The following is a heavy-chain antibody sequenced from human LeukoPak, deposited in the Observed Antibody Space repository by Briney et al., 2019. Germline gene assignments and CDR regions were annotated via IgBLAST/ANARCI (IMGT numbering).Heavy chain of an antibody. Sequence: GGSLRLSCVASALSIDDYGMSWVRQAPGKGLEWISGIDWSGGAISYSDSVKGRFTISRDNTKNSLYLQMTSVRVDDTAVYYCARDLSASWYSLAYWGQGTLVTVSS. CDR2: IDWSGGAI. D-gene: IGHD6-13*01. J-gene: IGHJ4*02. CDR3: ARDLSASWYSLAY. CDR1: ALSIDDYG. V-gene: IGHV3-20*04.